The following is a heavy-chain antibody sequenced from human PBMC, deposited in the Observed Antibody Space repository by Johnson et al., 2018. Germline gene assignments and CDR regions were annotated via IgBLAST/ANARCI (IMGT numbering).Heavy chain of an antibody. CDR1: GFTFSSYS. CDR2: ISSSSSTI. CDR3: ARVQDSSGYYYSN. Sequence: VQLVESGGGLVQPGGSLRLSCAASGFTFSSYSMNWVRQAPGKGLEWVSYISSSSSTIYYADSVKGRFTISRDNAKNSLYLQMNSLRDEDTAGYYGARVQDSSGYYYSNWGQGTMVTVSS. V-gene: IGHV3-48*02. D-gene: IGHD3-22*01. J-gene: IGHJ3*01.